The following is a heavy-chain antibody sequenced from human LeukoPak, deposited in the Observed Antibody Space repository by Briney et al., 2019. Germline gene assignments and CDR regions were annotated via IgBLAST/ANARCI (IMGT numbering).Heavy chain of an antibody. Sequence: SETLSLTCTVSGGSISSYYWSWIRQPAGKGLEWIGRIYTSGSTNYNPSLKSRVTISVDTSKNQFSLKLSSVIAADTAVYYCARRACIFCEFDYWGQGTLVTVSS. CDR2: IYTSGST. CDR3: ARRACIFCEFDY. V-gene: IGHV4-4*07. D-gene: IGHD2-21*01. CDR1: GGSISSYY. J-gene: IGHJ4*02.